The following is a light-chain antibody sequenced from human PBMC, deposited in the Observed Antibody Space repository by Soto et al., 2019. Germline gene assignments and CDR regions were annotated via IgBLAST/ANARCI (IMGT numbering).Light chain of an antibody. CDR2: EVS. CDR1: SSDVGGYNY. Sequence: QSALTQPASVSGSPGQSITISCTGTSSDVGGYNYVSWFQQHPGKAPKLKIYEVSNRPSGVSNRFSGSKSGNTASLTISELQAEDEADYYCTSFTTISTWVFGGGTPLTVL. J-gene: IGLJ3*02. CDR3: TSFTTISTWV. V-gene: IGLV2-14*01.